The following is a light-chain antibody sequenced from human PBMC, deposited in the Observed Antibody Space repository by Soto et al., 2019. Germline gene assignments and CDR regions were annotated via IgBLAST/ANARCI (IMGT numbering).Light chain of an antibody. CDR1: SSDVGGYNY. CDR2: DVS. V-gene: IGLV2-14*01. CDR3: SSYRTSSTAVL. Sequence: QSMLTQPASVSGSPGQSIAISCTGTSSDVGGYNYVSWYQQHPGKAPKLMIYDVSNRPSGVSDRFSGSKSGNTASLTISGLQAEDEADYYCSSYRTSSTAVLFGGGTKLTVL. J-gene: IGLJ2*01.